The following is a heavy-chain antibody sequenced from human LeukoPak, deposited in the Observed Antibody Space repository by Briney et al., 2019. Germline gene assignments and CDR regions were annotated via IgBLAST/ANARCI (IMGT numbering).Heavy chain of an antibody. CDR1: GFTFDDYA. V-gene: IGHV3-9*01. CDR3: AREGSITIFGVRAFDI. J-gene: IGHJ3*02. CDR2: ISWNSGSI. Sequence: GGSLRLSCAASGFTFDDYAMHWVRQAPGKGLEWVSGISWNSGSIGYADSVKGRFTISRDNAKNSLYLQMNSLRAEDTAVYYCAREGSITIFGVRAFDIWGQGTMVTVSS. D-gene: IGHD3-3*01.